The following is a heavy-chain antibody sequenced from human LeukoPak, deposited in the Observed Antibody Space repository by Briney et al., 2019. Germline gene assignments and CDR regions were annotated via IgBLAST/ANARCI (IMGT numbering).Heavy chain of an antibody. J-gene: IGHJ4*02. Sequence: VASVKVSCKASGGTFNSYTISWVRQAPGQGQEWMGRIIPILGIANYAQKFQGRVTITADKSTSTAYMELSSLRSEDTAVYYCASAPTYYYDSSGYYYFDYWGQGTLVTVSS. D-gene: IGHD3-22*01. CDR2: IIPILGIA. CDR3: ASAPTYYYDSSGYYYFDY. V-gene: IGHV1-69*02. CDR1: GGTFNSYT.